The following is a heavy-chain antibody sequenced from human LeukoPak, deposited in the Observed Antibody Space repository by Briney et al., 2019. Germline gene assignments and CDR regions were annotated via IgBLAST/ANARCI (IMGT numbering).Heavy chain of an antibody. J-gene: IGHJ5*02. Sequence: SVKVSCKASGGTFSSYAISWVRQAPGQGLEWMGGIIPIFGTAIYAQKFQGRVTITADKSTSTAYMELSSLRSEDTAVYYCARDLAYCGGDCRNWFDPWGQGTLVTVSS. V-gene: IGHV1-69*06. CDR3: ARDLAYCGGDCRNWFDP. CDR2: IIPIFGTA. D-gene: IGHD2-21*02. CDR1: GGTFSSYA.